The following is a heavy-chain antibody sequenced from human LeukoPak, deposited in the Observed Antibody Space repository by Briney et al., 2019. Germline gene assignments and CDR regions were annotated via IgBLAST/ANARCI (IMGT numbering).Heavy chain of an antibody. D-gene: IGHD3-16*01. CDR2: IIPIFGTA. J-gene: IGHJ3*02. CDR1: GGTFSSYA. Sequence: ASVKVSCKASGGTFSSYAISWVRQAPGQGLEWMGGIIPIFGTANYAQKFQGRVTITADKSTSTVYMELSSLRSEDTAVYYCATTYVRPKDDAFDIWGQGTMVTVSS. V-gene: IGHV1-69*06. CDR3: ATTYVRPKDDAFDI.